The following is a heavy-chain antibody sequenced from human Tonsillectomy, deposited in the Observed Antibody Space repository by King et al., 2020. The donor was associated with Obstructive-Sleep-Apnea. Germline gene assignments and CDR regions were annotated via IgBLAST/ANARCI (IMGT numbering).Heavy chain of an antibody. CDR2: ISYAGSNK. J-gene: IGHJ4*02. CDR1: GFTFSGYP. Sequence: VQLVQSGGGVVQPGRSLRLSCAASGFTFSGYPTHWVRQAPGKGLEWVAIISYAGSNKYYADSVEGRFNISRDNSKNTLYLQMNSLRAEDTAVYYCARDPGGSNYYFDSWGQGTLVTVSS. D-gene: IGHD1-26*01. CDR3: ARDPGGSNYYFDS. V-gene: IGHV3-30-3*01.